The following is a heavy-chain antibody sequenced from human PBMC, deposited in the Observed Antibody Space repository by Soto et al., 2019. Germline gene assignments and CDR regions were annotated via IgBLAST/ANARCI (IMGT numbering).Heavy chain of an antibody. Sequence: SETLSLTCTVSGGSINSYYWSWSRQPPGKGLEWIGYIYYSGSTNYNPSLKSRVTISVDTSKNQFSLKLSSVTAADTAVYYCAREAHDYSKPFDYWGQGTLVTVSS. D-gene: IGHD4-4*01. V-gene: IGHV4-59*01. J-gene: IGHJ4*02. CDR3: AREAHDYSKPFDY. CDR1: GGSINSYY. CDR2: IYYSGST.